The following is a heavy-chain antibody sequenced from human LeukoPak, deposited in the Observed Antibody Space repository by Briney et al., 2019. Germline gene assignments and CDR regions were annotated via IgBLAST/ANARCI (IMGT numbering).Heavy chain of an antibody. Sequence: SETLSLTCTVSGGSISSYYWSWIRHPPGKGLEWIGYIYYSGSTNYNPSLKSRVSISVDTSKNQFSLKLSSVTAADTDVYYCARTHGVGRPTLDFDYWGQGTLVTVSS. V-gene: IGHV4-59*01. D-gene: IGHD1-26*01. J-gene: IGHJ4*02. CDR2: IYYSGST. CDR3: ARTHGVGRPTLDFDY. CDR1: GGSISSYY.